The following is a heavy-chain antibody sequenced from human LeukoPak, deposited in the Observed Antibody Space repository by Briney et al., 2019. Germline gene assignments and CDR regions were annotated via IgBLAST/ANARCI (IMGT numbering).Heavy chain of an antibody. D-gene: IGHD5-18*01. Sequence: GASVTVSCTASGYTFTGYYMHWVRQAPGQGLEWMGWINPNSGGTNYAQKFQGRVTMTRDTSISTAYMELSRLRSDDTAVYYCARGAQLWLSAYYYYYMDVWGKGTTVTVSS. CDR3: ARGAQLWLSAYYYYYMDV. V-gene: IGHV1-2*02. CDR2: INPNSGGT. CDR1: GYTFTGYY. J-gene: IGHJ6*03.